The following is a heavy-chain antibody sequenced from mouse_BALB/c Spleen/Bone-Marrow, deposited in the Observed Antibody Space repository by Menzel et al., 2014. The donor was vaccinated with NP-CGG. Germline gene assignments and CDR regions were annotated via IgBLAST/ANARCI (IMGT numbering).Heavy chain of an antibody. CDR2: INPYYGST. J-gene: IGHJ2*01. V-gene: IGHV1-39*01. Sequence: EVQRVESGPELVKPGASVKISCKASGYSFTDYIMLWVKQSHGKSLEWIGNINPYYGSTSYNLKFKGKATLTVDKSSSTAYMQLNSLTSEDSAVYYCARSPNYGYYFDYWGQGTTLTVSS. CDR3: ARSPNYGYYFDY. D-gene: IGHD2-2*01. CDR1: GYSFTDYI.